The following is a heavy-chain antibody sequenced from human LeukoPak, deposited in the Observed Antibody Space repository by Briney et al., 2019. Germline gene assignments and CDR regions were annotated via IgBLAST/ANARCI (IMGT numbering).Heavy chain of an antibody. Sequence: ASVKVSCKASGGTFSSYAISWVRQAPGHGLEWMGGIIPIFGTANYAQKFQGRVTITTDESTSTAYMGLSSLRSEDTAVYYCARGGYCSSTSCYPFDYWGQGTLVTVSS. J-gene: IGHJ4*02. CDR2: IIPIFGTA. D-gene: IGHD2-2*01. CDR1: GGTFSSYA. V-gene: IGHV1-69*05. CDR3: ARGGYCSSTSCYPFDY.